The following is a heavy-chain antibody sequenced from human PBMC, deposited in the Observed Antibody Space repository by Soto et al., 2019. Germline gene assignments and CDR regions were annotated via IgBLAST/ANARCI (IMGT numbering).Heavy chain of an antibody. CDR3: AHVLYIGSYLTY. J-gene: IGHJ4*02. D-gene: IGHD1-26*01. CDR2: IYWDDAK. CDR1: GFSLSTSGVG. Sequence: QITLKESGPTLVKPTQTLTLTCTFSGFSLSTSGVGVGWIRQPPGKALEWLALIYWDDAKRYSPSLKSRLTITNDPSNNQVVLTVTNMDPVATATYSGAHVLYIGSYLTYWGQGTLVTVSS. V-gene: IGHV2-5*02.